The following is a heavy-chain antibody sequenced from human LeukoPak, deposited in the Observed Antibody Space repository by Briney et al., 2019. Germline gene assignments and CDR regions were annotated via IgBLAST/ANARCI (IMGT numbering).Heavy chain of an antibody. Sequence: SETLSLTCTVSGVSIDTSSYYCAWIRQPPGKGLEWIGSIYYSGSTHYNPSLSSRVTISEDRSKNRISLKLRSVTAADTAVYYCAIDYGDYPDFWGQGTLVTVSS. J-gene: IGHJ4*02. CDR2: IYYSGST. D-gene: IGHD4-17*01. CDR1: GVSIDTSSYY. CDR3: AIDYGDYPDF. V-gene: IGHV4-39*01.